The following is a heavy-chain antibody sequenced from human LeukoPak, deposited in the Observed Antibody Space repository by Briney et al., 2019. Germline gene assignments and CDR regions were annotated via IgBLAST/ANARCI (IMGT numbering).Heavy chain of an antibody. CDR1: GFTFDDYA. D-gene: IGHD6-19*01. CDR3: AKGGAVAGPLDY. J-gene: IGHJ4*02. Sequence: GRSLRLSCAASGFTFDDYAMHWVRQAPGKGLEWVSDISWNSGSIGYADSVKGRFTISRDNAKNSLYLQMNSLRAENMALYYCAKGGAVAGPLDYWGQGTLVTVSS. CDR2: ISWNSGSI. V-gene: IGHV3-9*03.